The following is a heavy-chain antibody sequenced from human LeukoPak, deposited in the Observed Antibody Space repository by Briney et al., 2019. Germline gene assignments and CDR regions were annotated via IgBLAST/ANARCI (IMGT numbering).Heavy chain of an antibody. V-gene: IGHV5-51*01. CDR3: ARRLEQWLVNGEQNWFDP. J-gene: IGHJ5*02. D-gene: IGHD6-19*01. CDR1: GYRLTSYW. CDR2: LYPGEYDT. Sequence: GESLNLSCKGSGYRLTSYWIGWVRPIPGKGGGGRGILYPGEYDTRYSPSFQGQVTISPDKSNPTPYLAGSSLKASDSTMFYCARRLEQWLVNGEQNWFDPWGKGTLVTVSS.